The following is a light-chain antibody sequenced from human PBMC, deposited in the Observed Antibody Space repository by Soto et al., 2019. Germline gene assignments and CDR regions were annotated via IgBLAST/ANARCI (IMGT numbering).Light chain of an antibody. CDR1: QSVSSSY. CDR2: GAS. V-gene: IGKV3-20*01. Sequence: ETVLTQSLCTLSLSPGERATLHCRASQSVSSSYLAWYQQKPGQAPRLLIYGASSRATGIPDRFSGSGSGTDFTLTISRLEPEDFAVYYCQQYGSSRWTFGQGTKVDI. J-gene: IGKJ1*01. CDR3: QQYGSSRWT.